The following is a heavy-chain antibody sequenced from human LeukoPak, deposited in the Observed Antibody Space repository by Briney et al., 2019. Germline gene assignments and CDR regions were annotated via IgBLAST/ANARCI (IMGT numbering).Heavy chain of an antibody. D-gene: IGHD5-12*01. Sequence: PSETLSLTCTVSGGSISSSSYYWGWIRQPPGKGLEWIGSIYYSGSTYYNPSLKSRVTISVDTSKNQFSLKLSSVTAADTAVYYCARVWIPSDAFDIWGQGTMVTVSS. CDR1: GGSISSSSYY. V-gene: IGHV4-39*07. J-gene: IGHJ3*02. CDR2: IYYSGST. CDR3: ARVWIPSDAFDI.